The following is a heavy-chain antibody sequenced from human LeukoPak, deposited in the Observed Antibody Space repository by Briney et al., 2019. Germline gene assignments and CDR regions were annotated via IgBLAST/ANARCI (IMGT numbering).Heavy chain of an antibody. V-gene: IGHV4-59*01. CDR2: IYYSGST. CDR3: ARGPPYLLFDY. D-gene: IGHD2-15*01. J-gene: IGHJ4*02. CDR1: GGSISSYY. Sequence: SETLSLTCTVSGGSISSYYWSWIRQPPGKGLEWIGYIYYSGSTNYNPSLKSRVTISVNTSKNQFSLKLSSVTAADTAVYYCARGPPYLLFDYWGQGTLVTVSS.